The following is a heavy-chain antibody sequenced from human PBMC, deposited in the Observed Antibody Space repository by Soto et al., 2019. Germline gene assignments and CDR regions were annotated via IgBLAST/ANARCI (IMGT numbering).Heavy chain of an antibody. Sequence: PGGSLRLSCAASGFTFSSYAMSWVRQAPGKGLEWVSAISGSGGSTYYADSVKGRFTISRDNAKNSLYLQMNSLRAEDTAVYYCARDSSGYSDYWGQGTLVTVSS. CDR2: ISGSGGST. CDR1: GFTFSSYA. D-gene: IGHD3-22*01. V-gene: IGHV3-23*01. CDR3: ARDSSGYSDY. J-gene: IGHJ4*02.